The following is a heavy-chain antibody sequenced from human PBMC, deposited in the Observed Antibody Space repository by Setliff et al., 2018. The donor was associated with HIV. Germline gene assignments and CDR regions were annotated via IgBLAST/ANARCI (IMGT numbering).Heavy chain of an antibody. CDR2: IKQDGSEK. J-gene: IGHJ3*01. V-gene: IGHV3-7*01. D-gene: IGHD3-10*01. CDR1: GFTFSRNW. Sequence: QPGGSLRLSCEASGFTFSRNWMNWVRHAPGRGLEWVANIKQDGSEKYYLDSVKGRFTISRDNSKNTLYLQMNSLRVEDTAVYYCVKDQAGGWGQGTMVTVSS. CDR3: VKDQAGG.